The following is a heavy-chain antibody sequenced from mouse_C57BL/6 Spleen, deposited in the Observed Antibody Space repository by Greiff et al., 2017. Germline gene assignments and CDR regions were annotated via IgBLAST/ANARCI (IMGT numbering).Heavy chain of an antibody. CDR1: GYTFTSYW. D-gene: IGHD1-1*01. V-gene: IGHV1-53*01. Sequence: QVQLKQPGTELVKPGASVKLSCKASGYTFTSYWMHWVKQRPGQGLEWIGNINPSNGGTNYNEKFKSKATLTVDKSSSTAYMQLSSLTSEDSAVYYCAKEATTVVPFDYWGQGTTLTVSS. CDR2: INPSNGGT. J-gene: IGHJ2*01. CDR3: AKEATTVVPFDY.